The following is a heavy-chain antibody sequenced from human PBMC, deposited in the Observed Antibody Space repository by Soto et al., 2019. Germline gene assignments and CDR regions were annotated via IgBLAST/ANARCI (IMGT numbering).Heavy chain of an antibody. D-gene: IGHD2-2*01. CDR1: GGSISHVGYF. Sequence: QVQLQESGPGLVKPSQTLSLTCTVSGGSISHVGYFWSWLRQPPGKGLEWIGFIYHTGTTNYNSSLRSRVSISTDTSKSQFSLKLNSVTAADTAVYYCARVMAAMQNWLDPWGQGTLVTVSP. J-gene: IGHJ5*02. CDR2: IYHTGTT. V-gene: IGHV4-30-4*01. CDR3: ARVMAAMQNWLDP.